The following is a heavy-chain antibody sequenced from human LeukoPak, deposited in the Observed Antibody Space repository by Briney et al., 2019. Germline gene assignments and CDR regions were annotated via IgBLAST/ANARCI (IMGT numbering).Heavy chain of an antibody. V-gene: IGHV1-2*06. CDR1: GYTFTGYY. CDR2: INPNSGGT. CDR3: AKVGYDFWSPNWFDP. J-gene: IGHJ5*02. Sequence: ASVKVSCKASGYTFTGYYMHWVRQAPGQGLEWMGRINPNSGGTNYAQKFQGRVTMTRDTSISTAYMELSRLRSDDTAVYYCAKVGYDFWSPNWFDPWGQGTLVTVSS. D-gene: IGHD3-3*01.